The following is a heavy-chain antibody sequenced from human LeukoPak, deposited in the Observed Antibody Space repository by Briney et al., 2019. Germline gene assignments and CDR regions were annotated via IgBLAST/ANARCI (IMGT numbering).Heavy chain of an antibody. CDR2: INPSGGST. J-gene: IGHJ4*02. Sequence: GASVKVSCKASGYTFTSYYMHWVRQAPGQGLEWMGIINPSGGSTSYAQKFQGRVTMTRDTSTSTVYMELSSLRAEDTAVYYCARGPHSYGPLNDEEEKSYYFDYWGQGTLVTVSS. V-gene: IGHV1-46*01. CDR3: ARGPHSYGPLNDEEEKSYYFDY. CDR1: GYTFTSYY. D-gene: IGHD5-18*01.